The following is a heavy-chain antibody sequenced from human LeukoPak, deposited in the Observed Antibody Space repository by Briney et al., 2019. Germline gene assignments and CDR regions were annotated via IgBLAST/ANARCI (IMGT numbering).Heavy chain of an antibody. J-gene: IGHJ5*02. V-gene: IGHV4-39*07. CDR3: ATVRYQRSKWFDP. D-gene: IGHD2-2*01. CDR2: IYYTGSN. Sequence: SETLSLTCSVSGGSIGSSPYYWGWIRQPPGKGLEWNGSIYYTGSNYYNPSLKSRVTISVDTSKNQFSLKLTSVTAADTAVYYCATVRYQRSKWFDPWGQGTLVTVSS. CDR1: GGSIGSSPYY.